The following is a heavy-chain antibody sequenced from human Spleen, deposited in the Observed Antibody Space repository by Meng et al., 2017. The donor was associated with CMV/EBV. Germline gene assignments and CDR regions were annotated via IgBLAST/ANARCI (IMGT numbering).Heavy chain of an antibody. D-gene: IGHD3-10*01. Sequence: CAVYGVSFSDYYWSWIRQPPGKGLEWIGEINHSGSTNYNPSLKSRVTLSVDTSKNQFSLKLSSVTAADTAVYYCARVYGSGSYYLAYWGHGSLVTVSS. V-gene: IGHV4-34*01. CDR3: ARVYGSGSYYLAY. CDR1: GVSFSDYY. CDR2: INHSGST. J-gene: IGHJ4*01.